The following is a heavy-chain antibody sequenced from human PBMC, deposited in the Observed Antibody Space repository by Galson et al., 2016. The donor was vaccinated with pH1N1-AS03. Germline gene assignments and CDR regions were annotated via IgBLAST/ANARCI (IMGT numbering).Heavy chain of an antibody. Sequence: QSGAEVKKPGESLRISCKGSGYSFTSYWISWVRQMPGKGLEWMGRIDPSDSYTNYSPSFQGHVTISADKSISTAYLQWSSLKASDTAMYYCARPGGGAESTMIVVVPESSEDYWGQGTLVTVSS. J-gene: IGHJ4*02. CDR3: ARPGGGAESTMIVVVPESSEDY. D-gene: IGHD3-22*01. CDR1: GYSFTSYW. V-gene: IGHV5-10-1*01. CDR2: IDPSDSYT.